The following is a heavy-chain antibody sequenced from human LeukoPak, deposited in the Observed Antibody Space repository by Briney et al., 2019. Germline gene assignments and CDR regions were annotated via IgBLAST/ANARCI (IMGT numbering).Heavy chain of an antibody. CDR3: AKDIFRVTAIRGVFDY. Sequence: PGGSLRLSCAASGFTFSSYGMHWVRQAPGKGLEWVAVISYDGSNKYYADSVKGRFTISRDNSKNTLYLQMNSLRAEDTAVYYCAKDIFRVTAIRGVFDYWGQGTLVTVSS. J-gene: IGHJ4*02. CDR2: ISYDGSNK. V-gene: IGHV3-30*18. D-gene: IGHD2-21*02. CDR1: GFTFSSYG.